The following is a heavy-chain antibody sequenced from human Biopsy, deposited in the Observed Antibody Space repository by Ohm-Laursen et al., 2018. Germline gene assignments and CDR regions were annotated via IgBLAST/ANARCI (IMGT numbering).Heavy chain of an antibody. J-gene: IGHJ3*01. D-gene: IGHD1-26*01. CDR1: GGTYSGYY. CDR3: ARVRVWADSEGAFDP. V-gene: IGHV4-59*07. Sequence: SDTLSLTCAVYGGTYSGYYWSWIRQPPGKGLEWIGIIYYSGNTKYNPSLKSRVTISVDTFRNQFSLKLSSVTAADTAVYYCARVRVWADSEGAFDPWGQGTMVTVSS. CDR2: IYYSGNT.